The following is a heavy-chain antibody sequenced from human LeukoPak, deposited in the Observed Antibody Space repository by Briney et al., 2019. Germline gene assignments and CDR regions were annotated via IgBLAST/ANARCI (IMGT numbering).Heavy chain of an antibody. CDR3: ARDVSSGSYGLGWFDP. V-gene: IGHV3-23*01. D-gene: IGHD1-26*01. Sequence: GGSLRLSCAASGFTFSSYAMSWVRQAPGKGLEWVSAISGSGGSTYYADSVKGRFTISRDNSKNTLYLQMNSLRAEDTAVYYCARDVSSGSYGLGWFDPWGQGTLVTVSS. CDR2: ISGSGGST. CDR1: GFTFSSYA. J-gene: IGHJ5*02.